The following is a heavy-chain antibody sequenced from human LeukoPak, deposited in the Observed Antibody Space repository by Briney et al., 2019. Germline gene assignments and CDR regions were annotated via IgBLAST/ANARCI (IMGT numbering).Heavy chain of an antibody. V-gene: IGHV1-46*01. CDR3: ATGVRGMWKKFDI. CDR2: INPSGPIT. D-gene: IGHD3-10*01. Sequence: ASVKVSCKASGYTFTGYSMQWVRQAPGQGLEWVGLINPSGPITTYAQKFQGRVTMTEDTSTDTAYMELSSLRSEDTAVYYCATGVRGMWKKFDIWGQGTMVTVSS. CDR1: GYTFTGYS. J-gene: IGHJ3*02.